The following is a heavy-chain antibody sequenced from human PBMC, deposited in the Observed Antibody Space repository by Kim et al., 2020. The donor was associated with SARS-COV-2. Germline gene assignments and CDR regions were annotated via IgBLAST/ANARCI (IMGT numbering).Heavy chain of an antibody. CDR2: IYYSGNT. CDR1: GGSISSYY. D-gene: IGHD2-2*01. Sequence: SETLSLTCTVSGGSISSYYWSWIRQPPGKGLEWIGYIYYSGNTNYNPSLKSRVTISVDTSKNHFSLKLSSVTAADTAVYYCARVGCSSTSCPAAVDVWGKGTTVTVSS. CDR3: ARVGCSSTSCPAAVDV. J-gene: IGHJ6*04. V-gene: IGHV4-59*01.